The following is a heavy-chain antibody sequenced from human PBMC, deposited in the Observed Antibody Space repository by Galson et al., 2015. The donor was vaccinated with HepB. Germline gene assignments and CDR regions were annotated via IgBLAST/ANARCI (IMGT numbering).Heavy chain of an antibody. CDR2: INPNSGGT. CDR3: AGGGYCSSTSCYESWYPDYCYGMDH. J-gene: IGHJ6*04. Sequence: SVKVSCKASGYTFTGYYMHWVRQAPGQGLEWMGWINPNSGGTNYAQKFQGWVTMTRDTSISTAYMELSRLRSDDTAVYCCAGGGYCSSTSCYESWYPDYCYGMDHWGSGTTVTVSS. D-gene: IGHD2-2*01. CDR1: GYTFTGYY. V-gene: IGHV1-2*04.